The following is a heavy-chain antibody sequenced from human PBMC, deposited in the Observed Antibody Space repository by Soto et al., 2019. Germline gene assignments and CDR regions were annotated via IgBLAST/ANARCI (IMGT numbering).Heavy chain of an antibody. CDR2: IYPGDSVT. D-gene: IGHD3-3*01. J-gene: IGHJ4*02. CDR3: ARRRYYDFWSGYFIDFDY. CDR1: GYSFTSYW. V-gene: IGHV5-51*01. Sequence: GESLKISCKGSGYSFTSYWIGWVRQMPGKGLEWMGIIYPGDSVTRYSPSFQGQVTISADKSISTAYLQWSSLKASDTAMYYCARRRYYDFWSGYFIDFDYWGQGTLVTVSS.